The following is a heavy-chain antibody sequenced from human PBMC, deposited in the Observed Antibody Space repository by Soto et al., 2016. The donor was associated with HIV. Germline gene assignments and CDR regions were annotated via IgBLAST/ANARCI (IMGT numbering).Heavy chain of an antibody. J-gene: IGHJ4*02. V-gene: IGHV3-48*04. CDR3: ARDYYDSSGYFAFDY. CDR2: ISSSSSTI. D-gene: IGHD3-22*01. CDR1: GFTFSSYS. Sequence: EVQLVESGGGLVQPGGSLRLSCAASGFTFSSYSMNWVRQAPGRGLEWVSYISSSSSTIYYADSVKGRFTISRDNAKNSLYLQMNSPRAEDTAVYYCARDYYDSSGYFAFDYWGQGTLVTVSS.